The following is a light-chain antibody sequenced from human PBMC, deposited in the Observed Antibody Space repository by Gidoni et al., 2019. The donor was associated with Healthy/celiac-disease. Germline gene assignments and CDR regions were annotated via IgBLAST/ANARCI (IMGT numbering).Light chain of an antibody. CDR2: AAS. Sequence: DIQMTQSPSSLSASVGDRVTITCRASQSISSYLNWYQQKPGKAPKLLIYAASSLQSGVPSRFSGSGSETDFTLTISSLQPVDFATYYCQQSYSTPTFGGGTKVEIK. CDR3: QQSYSTPT. V-gene: IGKV1-39*01. CDR1: QSISSY. J-gene: IGKJ4*01.